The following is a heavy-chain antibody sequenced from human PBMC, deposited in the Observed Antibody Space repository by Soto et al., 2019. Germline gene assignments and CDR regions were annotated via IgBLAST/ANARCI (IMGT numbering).Heavy chain of an antibody. CDR1: GVSISSGGYY. V-gene: IGHV4-31*03. J-gene: IGHJ4*02. Sequence: QVQLQESGPGLVESSQTLSLTCTVSGVSISSGGYYWGWIRQHPGKGLEWIGNIYYSGRTYYNPSLKSRPLMSVDTSTNHFSLNMNSVTAADTAMYFCASVVGGDSESNFNYWGQGVLATVSS. CDR3: ASVVGGDSESNFNY. CDR2: IYYSGRT. D-gene: IGHD2-21*02.